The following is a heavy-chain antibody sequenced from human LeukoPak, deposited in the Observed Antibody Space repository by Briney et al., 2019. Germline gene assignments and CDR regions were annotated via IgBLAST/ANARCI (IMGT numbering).Heavy chain of an antibody. CDR2: TSYDGSNS. CDR3: AKQYRSRYYYDNSAYDY. D-gene: IGHD3-22*01. Sequence: GSLRLSCAASGFTFSSYEMNWVRQAPGKGLEWVAVTSYDGSNSYYADSVKGRFTISRDNSENTLYLQMDSLRTEDTAVYYCAKQYRSRYYYDNSAYDYWGQGTLVTVSS. V-gene: IGHV3-30*18. CDR1: GFTFSSYE. J-gene: IGHJ4*02.